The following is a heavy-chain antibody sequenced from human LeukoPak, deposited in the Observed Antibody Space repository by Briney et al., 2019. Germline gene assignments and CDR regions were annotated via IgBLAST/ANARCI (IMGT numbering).Heavy chain of an antibody. D-gene: IGHD2-15*01. CDR3: ARRDCSGGTCYSAY. CDR1: GFTFSNYW. V-gene: IGHV3-74*03. J-gene: IGHJ4*02. Sequence: GGSLRLSCAASGFTFSNYWMHWVRQAPGKGLVWVSRINSDGSSTTYADSVKGRFTTSRDNAKNTLYLQMNSLRAEDTAVYYCARRDCSGGTCYSAYWGQGTLVTVSS. CDR2: INSDGSST.